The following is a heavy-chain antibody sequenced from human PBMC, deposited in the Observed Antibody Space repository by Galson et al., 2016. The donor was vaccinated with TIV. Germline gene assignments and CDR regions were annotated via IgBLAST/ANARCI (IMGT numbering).Heavy chain of an antibody. CDR3: ARGDWDSDYYYLLDV. Sequence: SVKVSCKASGFSFSSYDVTWVRQAPGQGLEWMEWRSGDNGNTNYPHNLQGRVTMTIDTSTNTAYMELRNLRSDDTAVYYCARGDWDSDYYYLLDVWGQGTTVSVS. CDR2: RSGDNGNT. J-gene: IGHJ6*02. D-gene: IGHD1/OR15-1a*01. CDR1: GFSFSSYD. V-gene: IGHV1-18*01.